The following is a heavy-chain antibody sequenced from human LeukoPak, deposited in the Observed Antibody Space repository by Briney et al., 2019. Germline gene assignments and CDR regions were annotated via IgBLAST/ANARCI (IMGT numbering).Heavy chain of an antibody. V-gene: IGHV5-51*01. CDR3: ARPGYCISTSCYTGIHDAFDI. D-gene: IGHD2-2*02. CDR1: GYNFNNYW. J-gene: IGHJ3*02. CDR2: IYPGDSDI. Sequence: GESLKISCKAFGYNFNNYWIGWVRQMPGKGLEWMGIIYPGDSDIRYSPSFQGQVTISADKSSTSAYLQWSGLQASDTAMYYCARPGYCISTSCYTGIHDAFDIWGQGTMVTVSS.